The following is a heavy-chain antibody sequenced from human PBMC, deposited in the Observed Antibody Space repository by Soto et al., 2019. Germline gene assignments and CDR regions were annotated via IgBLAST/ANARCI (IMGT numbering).Heavy chain of an antibody. Sequence: QEQLVQSGAEVKKPGASVKVSCKASGYTFSGYYIHWLRQAPGQGLEWMGWINPNSGGTNYAQKFPGRVNVNKDTPTSTAYMEVNRLTSDGTGVDFCARTLTEGYWTITGCYTRPLYGMDVWGQGTTVTVSS. D-gene: IGHD2-2*02. J-gene: IGHJ6*02. CDR2: INPNSGGT. V-gene: IGHV1-2*02. CDR3: ARTLTEGYWTITGCYTRPLYGMDV. CDR1: GYTFSGYY.